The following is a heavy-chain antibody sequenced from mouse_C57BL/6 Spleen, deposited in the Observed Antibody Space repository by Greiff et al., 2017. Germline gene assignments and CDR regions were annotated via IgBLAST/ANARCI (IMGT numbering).Heavy chain of an antibody. CDR3: AREGFYGSSPYWYFDV. CDR2: IYPGSGST. CDR1: GYTFTSYW. D-gene: IGHD1-1*01. Sequence: QVQLQQPGAELVKPGASAKMSCKASGYTFTSYWITWVKQRPGQGLEWIGDIYPGSGSTNYTEKFKSKATLTVDTSSSTAYMQLSSLTSEDSAVYYCAREGFYGSSPYWYFDVWGTGTTVTVSS. J-gene: IGHJ1*03. V-gene: IGHV1-55*01.